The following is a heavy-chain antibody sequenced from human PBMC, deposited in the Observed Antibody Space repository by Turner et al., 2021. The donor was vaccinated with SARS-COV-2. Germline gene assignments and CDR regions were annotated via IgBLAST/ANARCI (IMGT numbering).Heavy chain of an antibody. Sequence: QVQLVQSGAEVKKPGASVTVSCKVSGYTITELSMHWVRQAPGKGLEWMGGFDPEDAETIYAQKFQGRVTMTEDTSTDTAYMELSSLRSEDTAVYYCATGYAYCGGDCSIHYWGQGTLVTVSS. D-gene: IGHD2-21*02. V-gene: IGHV1-24*01. CDR1: GYTITELS. J-gene: IGHJ4*02. CDR2: FDPEDAET. CDR3: ATGYAYCGGDCSIHY.